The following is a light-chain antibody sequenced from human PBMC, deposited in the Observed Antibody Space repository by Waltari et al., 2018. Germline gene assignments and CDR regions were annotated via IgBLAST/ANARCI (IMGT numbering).Light chain of an antibody. CDR3: QQYNNWPPQGT. J-gene: IGKJ1*01. V-gene: IGKV3-15*01. Sequence: EIVMTQSPATLSVSPGERATLPCRASQRVSSNLAWYQQKPGQAPRLLIYGASTRATGIPARFSGSGSGAEFTLTISSLQSEDFAVYYCQQYNNWPPQGTFGQGTKVEIK. CDR2: GAS. CDR1: QRVSSN.